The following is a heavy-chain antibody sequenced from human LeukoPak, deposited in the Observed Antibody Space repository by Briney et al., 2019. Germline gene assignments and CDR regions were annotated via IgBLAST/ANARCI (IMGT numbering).Heavy chain of an antibody. CDR3: ARDQVVGATAGTFDY. J-gene: IGHJ4*02. CDR1: GYTFTNFG. CDR2: FSAYNGNT. D-gene: IGHD1-26*01. V-gene: IGHV1-18*01. Sequence: ASVKVSCKASGYTFTNFGISWVRQAPGQGLEWMGWFSAYNGNTNYAQRLQGRVTLTTDTSTSTAYMELGSLGSDDTAVYYCARDQVVGATAGTFDYWGQGTLVTVSP.